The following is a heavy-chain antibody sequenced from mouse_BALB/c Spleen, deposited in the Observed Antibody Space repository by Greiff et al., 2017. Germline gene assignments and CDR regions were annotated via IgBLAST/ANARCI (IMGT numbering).Heavy chain of an antibody. J-gene: IGHJ2*01. D-gene: IGHD2-10*01. CDR2: IYPSDSYT. CDR3: TRSYYGNYEGYFDY. CDR1: GYTFTSYW. V-gene: IGHV1-69*02. Sequence: QVQLQQPGAELVRPGASVKLSCKASGYTFTSYWINWVKQRPGQGLEWIGNIYPSDSYTNYNQKFKDKATLTVDKSSSTAYMQLSSPTSEDSAVYYCTRSYYGNYEGYFDYWGQGTTLTVSS.